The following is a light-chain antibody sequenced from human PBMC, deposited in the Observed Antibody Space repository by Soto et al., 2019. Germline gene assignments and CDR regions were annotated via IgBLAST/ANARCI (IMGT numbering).Light chain of an antibody. V-gene: IGKV1-5*01. CDR1: QNIVNW. CDR3: QQYNTSSAT. CDR2: GAS. Sequence: DIQMTQSPSTLSPSVGDRVTITCRASQNIVNWLAWYQQKPGKAPKILIYGASTLERGVPSRFSGSGSGTEFTLTITNLQPDDSATYYCQQYNTSSATFGQGTRLEIK. J-gene: IGKJ5*01.